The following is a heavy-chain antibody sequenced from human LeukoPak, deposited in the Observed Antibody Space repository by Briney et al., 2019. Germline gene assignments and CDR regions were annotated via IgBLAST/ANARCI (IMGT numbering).Heavy chain of an antibody. D-gene: IGHD2-15*01. V-gene: IGHV1-69*06. CDR3: ASATLRCSGGSCYEMDV. Sequence: SVKVSCKASGYTFTSYGLSWVRQAPGQGLEWMGGIIPLFGTPDYAQKFQDRLTITADKSTSTAYMELSSLRSEDTAVYYCASATLRCSGGSCYEMDVWGKGTTVTVSS. J-gene: IGHJ6*04. CDR1: GYTFTSYG. CDR2: IIPLFGTP.